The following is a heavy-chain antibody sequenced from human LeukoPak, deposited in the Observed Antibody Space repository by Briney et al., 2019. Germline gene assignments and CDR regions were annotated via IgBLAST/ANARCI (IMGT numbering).Heavy chain of an antibody. J-gene: IGHJ6*03. CDR1: GFTFSSYW. Sequence: TGGSLRLSCAASGFTFSSYWMSWVRQAPGKGLEWVANIKQDGSEKYYVDSVKGRFTISRDNAKNSLYLQMNSLRAEDTAVYYCARDGPASKYYYYYYYVDVWGKGTTFTVSS. CDR3: ARDGPASKYYYYYYYVDV. V-gene: IGHV3-7*01. CDR2: IKQDGSEK. D-gene: IGHD2-2*01.